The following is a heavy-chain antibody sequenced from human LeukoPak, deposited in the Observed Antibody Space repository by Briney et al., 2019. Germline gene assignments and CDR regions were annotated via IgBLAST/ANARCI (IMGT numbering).Heavy chain of an antibody. V-gene: IGHV1-18*01. D-gene: IGHD6-6*01. CDR3: ATSSIAARVSAFDI. CDR2: ISAYNGNT. J-gene: IGHJ3*02. Sequence: VGSVKVSCKASGYTFTSYGISWVRQAPGQGLEWMGWISAYNGNTNYAQKLQGRVTMTTDTSTSTAYMELRSLRSDDTAVYYCATSSIAARVSAFDIWGQGTMVTVSS. CDR1: GYTFTSYG.